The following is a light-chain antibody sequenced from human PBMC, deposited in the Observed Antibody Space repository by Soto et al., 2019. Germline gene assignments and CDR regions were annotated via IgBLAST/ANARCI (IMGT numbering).Light chain of an antibody. V-gene: IGLV2-14*03. J-gene: IGLJ2*01. Sequence: QSALTQPASVSGSPGQAITISCTGTSIDVGGDNYVSWYQHPPGDAPKLLIYDVSYRPSGVSNRFSGSKSGNTASLTISGPQAEDESDYSCSSYTTSSTLEIFGGGTKVTVL. CDR1: SIDVGGDNY. CDR3: SSYTTSSTLEI. CDR2: DVS.